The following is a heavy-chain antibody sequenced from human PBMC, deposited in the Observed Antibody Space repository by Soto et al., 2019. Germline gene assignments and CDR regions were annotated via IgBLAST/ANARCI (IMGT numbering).Heavy chain of an antibody. V-gene: IGHV2-5*02. CDR1: GFSLSTSGVG. J-gene: IGHJ5*02. CDR2: IYWDDDK. Sequence: SGPTLFNATQTLPLTCTFSGFSLSTSGVGLGWIGQHTRKALEWLALIYWDDDKRYSPSLKSRLTITKDTSKNQVVLTMTNMDPVDTATYYCARALSRSGWYVPWFDPWGQGTMVTVSS. D-gene: IGHD6-19*01. CDR3: ARALSRSGWYVPWFDP.